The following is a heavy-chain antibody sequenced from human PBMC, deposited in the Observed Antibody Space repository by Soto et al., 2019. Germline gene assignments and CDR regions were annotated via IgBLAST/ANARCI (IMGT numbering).Heavy chain of an antibody. CDR2: IKSKTDGGTT. CDR3: SYTRLMTTGDFDY. D-gene: IGHD4-4*01. J-gene: IGHJ4*02. V-gene: IGHV3-15*07. CDR1: GFTFSNAW. Sequence: GGSLRLSCAASGFTFSNAWMNWVRQAPGKGLEWVGRIKSKTDGGTTDYAAPVKGRFTISRDDSKNTLYLQMNSLKTEDTAVYYCSYTRLMTTGDFDYWGQGTLVTVSS.